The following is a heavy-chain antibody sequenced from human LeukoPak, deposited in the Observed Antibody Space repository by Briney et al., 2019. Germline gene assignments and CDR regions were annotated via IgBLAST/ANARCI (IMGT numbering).Heavy chain of an antibody. V-gene: IGHV3-48*03. Sequence: PGGSLRLSCAASGFTFSSYEMNWVRQAPGKGLEWVSSISRSATTIYYADSVKGRFTISRDNAKNSLYLQMNSLRAEDTALYYCARLEDYDILTGFDYWGQGTLVTVSS. CDR1: GFTFSSYE. CDR3: ARLEDYDILTGFDY. D-gene: IGHD3-9*01. J-gene: IGHJ4*02. CDR2: ISRSATTI.